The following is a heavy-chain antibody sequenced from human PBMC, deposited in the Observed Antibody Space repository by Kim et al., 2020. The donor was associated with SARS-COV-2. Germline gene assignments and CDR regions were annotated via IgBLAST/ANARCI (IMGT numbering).Heavy chain of an antibody. V-gene: IGHV4-39*01. CDR3: ARTITGFRGPNWFDP. D-gene: IGHD1-20*01. J-gene: IGHJ5*02. CDR1: GGSISSSSYY. Sequence: SETLSLTCTVSGGSISSSSYYWGWIRQPPGKGLEWIGSIYYSGSTYYNPSLKSRVTISVDTSKNQFSLKLSSVTAADTAVYYCARTITGFRGPNWFDPWG. CDR2: IYYSGST.